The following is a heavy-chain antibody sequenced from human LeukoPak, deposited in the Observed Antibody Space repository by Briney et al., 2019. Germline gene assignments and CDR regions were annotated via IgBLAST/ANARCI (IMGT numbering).Heavy chain of an antibody. D-gene: IGHD6-19*01. CDR3: ARSSYPYYFDY. Sequence: GGSLRLSCGASGFSFSSYWMHWVRQAPGKGLMWVSRVNNDGSSTTYADSVEGRFTISRDNARNTLYPQMNSLRAEDTAVYYCARSSYPYYFDYWGQGTLVTVSS. CDR1: GFSFSSYW. CDR2: VNNDGSST. J-gene: IGHJ4*02. V-gene: IGHV3-74*01.